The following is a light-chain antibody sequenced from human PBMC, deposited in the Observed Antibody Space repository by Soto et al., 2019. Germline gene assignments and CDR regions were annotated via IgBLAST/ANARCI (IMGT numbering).Light chain of an antibody. J-gene: IGKJ1*01. CDR2: DAS. Sequence: EIVLTQSPGTLSLSPGERATLSCRASQSVSSNLAWYQQKPGQAPRLLIYDASNRATGIPARFSGSGSGTHFVLTISNFQPEDSATYFCQQTYTNPQTFGQGTKVDIK. CDR1: QSVSSN. V-gene: IGKV3-11*01. CDR3: QQTYTNPQT.